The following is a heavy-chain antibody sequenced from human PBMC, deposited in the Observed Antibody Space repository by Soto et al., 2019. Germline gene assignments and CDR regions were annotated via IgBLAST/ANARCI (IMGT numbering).Heavy chain of an antibody. CDR3: ARGIQYRYGMDV. J-gene: IGHJ6*02. Sequence: VGSLRLSCAASGFTFKNYDMSWVRQAPGKGLVWVSRINGNGSNTFYADSVKGRLTISRDNAENTVYLQMNSLRAEDTAVYYCARGIQYRYGMDVWGQGTTVTVSS. CDR2: INGNGSNT. CDR1: GFTFKNYD. D-gene: IGHD3-16*02. V-gene: IGHV3-74*01.